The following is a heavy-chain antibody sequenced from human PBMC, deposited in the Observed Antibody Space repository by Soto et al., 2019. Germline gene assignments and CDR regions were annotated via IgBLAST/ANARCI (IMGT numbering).Heavy chain of an antibody. Sequence: GGSLRLSCAASGFTFSSYAMSWVRQAPGKGLEWVSAISGSGGSTYYADSVKGRFTISRDNSKNTLYLQMNSLRAEETAVYYCAKDMSMVAVAGTIDWGQGTLVTVSS. CDR1: GFTFSSYA. V-gene: IGHV3-23*01. CDR2: ISGSGGST. J-gene: IGHJ4*02. CDR3: AKDMSMVAVAGTID. D-gene: IGHD6-19*01.